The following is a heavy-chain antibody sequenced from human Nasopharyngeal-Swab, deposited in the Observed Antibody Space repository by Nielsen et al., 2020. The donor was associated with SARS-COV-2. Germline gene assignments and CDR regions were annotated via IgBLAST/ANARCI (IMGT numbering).Heavy chain of an antibody. CDR1: GYTFTSSD. CDR3: ARSSPAFGY. Sequence: ASVKVSCKASGYTFTSSDINWVRQATGQRLEWMGWMNPNSGNAGYAQKFQGSVTMTRDTSISTAYMELSSLTSADTAVYYCARSSPAFGYWGQGTLVTVSS. J-gene: IGHJ4*02. D-gene: IGHD2-2*01. CDR2: MNPNSGNA. V-gene: IGHV1-8*01.